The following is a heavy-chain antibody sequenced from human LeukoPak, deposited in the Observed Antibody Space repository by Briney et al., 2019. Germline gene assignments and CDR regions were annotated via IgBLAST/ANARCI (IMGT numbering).Heavy chain of an antibody. CDR2: IKQDEGEK. J-gene: IGHJ4*02. D-gene: IGHD3-22*01. CDR3: ARARRDDSGYSSFDF. Sequence: GGSLRLSCAASGFSLSSYWMSWVRQAPGKGLEWVANIKQDEGEKNYVDSVKGRFSIFRDNARNSLYLRMNSLRPEDTAVYYCARARRDDSGYSSFDFWGQGTLVTVSS. CDR1: GFSLSSYW. V-gene: IGHV3-7*01.